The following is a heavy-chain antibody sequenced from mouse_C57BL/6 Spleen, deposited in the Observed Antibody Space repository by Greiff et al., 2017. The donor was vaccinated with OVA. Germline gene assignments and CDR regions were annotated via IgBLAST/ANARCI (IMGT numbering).Heavy chain of an antibody. Sequence: EVKLMESGEGLVKPGGSLKLSCAASGFTFSSYAMSWVRQTPEKRLEWVAYISSGGDYIYYADTVKGRFTISRDNARNTLYLQMSSLKSEDTAMYYCTRGEIVLPRLTGFAYWGQGTLVTVSA. CDR2: ISSGGDYI. V-gene: IGHV5-9-1*02. J-gene: IGHJ3*01. CDR1: GFTFSSYA. D-gene: IGHD1-1*01. CDR3: TRGEIVLPRLTGFAY.